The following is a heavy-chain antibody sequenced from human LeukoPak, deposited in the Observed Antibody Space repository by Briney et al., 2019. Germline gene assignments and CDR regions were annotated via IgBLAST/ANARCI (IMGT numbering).Heavy chain of an antibody. CDR2: ISGSGGDT. CDR1: GFTFSSYA. V-gene: IGHV3-23*01. Sequence: GGSLRLSCAASGFTFSSYAMSWVRQAPGKGLEWVSAISGSGGDTYYADSVRGRFTISRDNSKNTLYLQMSSLRAEDTAVYYCAKGPEEFDYWGQGTLVTVSS. CDR3: AKGPEEFDY. J-gene: IGHJ4*02.